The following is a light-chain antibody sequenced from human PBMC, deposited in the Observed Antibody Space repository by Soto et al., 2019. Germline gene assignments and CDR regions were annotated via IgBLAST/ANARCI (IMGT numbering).Light chain of an antibody. V-gene: IGKV3-20*01. CDR2: GAS. J-gene: IGKJ5*01. CDR3: KQYSSSPPIT. CDR1: ESVIKY. Sequence: EIVLTQSPGTLSLSPGERATISCRASESVIKYLAWYQQKPGQAPRLLIHGASSRATGIPDRFSGSGSGTDFTLTINRLEPEYFAVYYCKQYSSSPPITFGKGTRLES.